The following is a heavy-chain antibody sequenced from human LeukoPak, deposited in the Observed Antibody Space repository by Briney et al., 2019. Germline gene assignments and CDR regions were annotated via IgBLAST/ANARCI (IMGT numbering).Heavy chain of an antibody. D-gene: IGHD1-26*01. Sequence: SETLSLTCTVSGGSISSGDYYWGWIRQPPGKGLEWIGSIYYSGSTYYNPSLKSRVTISVDTSKNQFSLKLSSVTAADTAVYYCARKGATLHFDYWGQGTLVTVSS. J-gene: IGHJ4*02. CDR1: GGSISSGDYY. CDR3: ARKGATLHFDY. CDR2: IYYSGST. V-gene: IGHV4-39*01.